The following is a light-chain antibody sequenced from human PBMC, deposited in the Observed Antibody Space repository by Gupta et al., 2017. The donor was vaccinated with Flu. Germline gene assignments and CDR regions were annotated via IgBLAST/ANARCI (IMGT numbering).Light chain of an antibody. CDR3: QSYDSSLSGSYV. CDR2: ANI. CDR1: SSNIGADHD. J-gene: IGLJ1*01. Sequence: QSVLTQPPSVSGDPGQRVTISCTGSSSNIGADHDVHWYQQNPGTAPKLLIYANIIRPSGVPDRFSGSKSGTSASLAITGLQAEDEADYYCQSYDSSLSGSYVFGTGTKVTVL. V-gene: IGLV1-40*01.